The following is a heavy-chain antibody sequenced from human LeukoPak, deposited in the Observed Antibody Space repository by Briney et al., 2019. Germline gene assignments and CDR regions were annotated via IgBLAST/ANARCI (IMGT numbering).Heavy chain of an antibody. J-gene: IGHJ4*02. CDR2: ISGDGTTT. V-gene: IGHV3-74*01. CDR3: TRVRSSSWYDY. CDR1: GFTFSTSW. D-gene: IGHD6-13*01. Sequence: GGSLRLSCATSGFTFSTSWMHWVRHAPGKGLVWVSRISGDGTTTTYADSVKGRFTISRDNAENTLFLQMNSLRVDDTAVYYCTRVRSSSWYDYWGQGALVTVSS.